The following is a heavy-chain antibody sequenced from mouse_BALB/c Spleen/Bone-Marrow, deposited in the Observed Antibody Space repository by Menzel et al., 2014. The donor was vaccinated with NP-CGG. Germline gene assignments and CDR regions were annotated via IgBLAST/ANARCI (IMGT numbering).Heavy chain of an antibody. CDR3: ARGVVYYYAMDY. CDR1: GYTFTNYW. CDR2: IDPSDSYS. V-gene: IGHV1-69*02. J-gene: IGHJ4*01. Sequence: QVQLQQSGAELVKPGASVKLSCKASGYTFTNYWMHWVKQRPGQGLERIGEIDPSDSYSNYNQNFKGKATLTVDKSSGTAYMQLTSLTSEDSAVYYCARGVVYYYAMDYWGQGTSVTVSS.